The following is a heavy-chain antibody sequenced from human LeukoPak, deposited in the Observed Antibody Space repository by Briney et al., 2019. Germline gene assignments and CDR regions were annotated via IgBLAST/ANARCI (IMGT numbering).Heavy chain of an antibody. CDR3: AKGGTVSRLSFLDY. CDR1: GFTFSNYA. Sequence: GGSLRLSCAASGFTFSNYAMSWVRQAPGKGLEWVSAISATGGSTYYADSVKGRFTITRDNSDNTLFLQMSSLRAEDTAVYHCAKGGTVSRLSFLDYGGLGTQVTVSS. V-gene: IGHV3-23*01. D-gene: IGHD4-11*01. J-gene: IGHJ4*02. CDR2: ISATGGST.